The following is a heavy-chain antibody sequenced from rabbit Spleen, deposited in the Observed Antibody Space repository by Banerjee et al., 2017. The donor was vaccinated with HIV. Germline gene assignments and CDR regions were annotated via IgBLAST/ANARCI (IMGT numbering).Heavy chain of an antibody. CDR3: ARDSGSSFSSYGMDL. CDR1: GFSFSTNYH. Sequence: QEQLEESGGGLVKPEGSLTLTCTASGFSFSTNYHMCWVRQAPGKGLEWIACINSGSDGSTGYADWSKGRFTISKTSSTAVSLQMTSLTAADTATYFCARDSGSSFSSYGMDLWGQGTLVTVS. D-gene: IGHD8-1*01. CDR2: INSGSDGST. J-gene: IGHJ6*01. V-gene: IGHV1S45*01.